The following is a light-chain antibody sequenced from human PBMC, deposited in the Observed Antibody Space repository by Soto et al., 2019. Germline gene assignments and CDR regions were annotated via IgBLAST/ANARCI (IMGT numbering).Light chain of an antibody. CDR2: DAS. CDR1: QSIGDY. CDR3: QQSHSTALT. V-gene: IGKV1-39*01. J-gene: IGKJ1*01. Sequence: DIQMAQSPSSLSASLGDSVSITCRASQSIGDYLNWYQVKPGKAPTLLISDASSLQPGVPPQFSGSGSGTDFTLTISNLQPENFATYYCQQSHSTALTFGQGTKVEIK.